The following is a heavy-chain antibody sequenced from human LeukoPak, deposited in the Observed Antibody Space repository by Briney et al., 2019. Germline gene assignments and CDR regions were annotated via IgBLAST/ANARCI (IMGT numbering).Heavy chain of an antibody. J-gene: IGHJ4*02. Sequence: GGSPRLSCAASGFTFSSYNINWVRQAPGKGLEWVSSISSSSSYIYYADSVKGRFTISRDNAKNSLYLQMNSLRAEDTAVYYCAKEDSNGWYFFDYWGQGTLVTVSS. CDR2: ISSSSSYI. D-gene: IGHD6-19*01. CDR1: GFTFSSYN. V-gene: IGHV3-21*01. CDR3: AKEDSNGWYFFDY.